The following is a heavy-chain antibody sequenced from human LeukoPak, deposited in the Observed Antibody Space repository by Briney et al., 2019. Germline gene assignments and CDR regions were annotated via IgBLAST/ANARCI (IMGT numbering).Heavy chain of an antibody. V-gene: IGHV3-23*01. CDR3: AKDFYALRYDSSGYPKNRSYYYYGMDV. Sequence: GSLRLSCAASGFTFSSYAMSWVRQAPGKGLEWVSAISGSGGSTYYADSVKGRFTISRDNSKNTLYLQMNSLRAEDTAVYYCAKDFYALRYDSSGYPKNRSYYYYGMDVWGQGTTVTVSS. CDR1: GFTFSSYA. D-gene: IGHD3-22*01. CDR2: ISGSGGST. J-gene: IGHJ6*02.